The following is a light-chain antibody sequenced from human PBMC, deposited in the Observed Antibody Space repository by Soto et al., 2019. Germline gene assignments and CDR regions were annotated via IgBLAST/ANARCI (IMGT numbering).Light chain of an antibody. CDR2: EDN. V-gene: IGLV6-57*04. CDR3: QSYDSSNPVV. Sequence: NFMLTRPHSVSESPEKTVTISCTRSSGDIASNYVQWYQQRPGSAPTTVIFEDNQRPSGVPDRFSGSIDTSSNSASLTISGLKTEDEADYYCQSYDSSNPVVIGGGTKLTVL. J-gene: IGLJ3*02. CDR1: SGDIASNY.